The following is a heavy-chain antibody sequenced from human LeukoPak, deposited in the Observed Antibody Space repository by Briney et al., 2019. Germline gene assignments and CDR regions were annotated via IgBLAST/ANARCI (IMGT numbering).Heavy chain of an antibody. V-gene: IGHV3-23*01. Sequence: QPGGSLRLSGAASGFTFSSYAMSWVRQAPGKGLEWVSAISGSGGSTYYADSVKGRFTISRDNSKNTLYLQMNSLRAEDTAVYYCAKVSGSSGSCFDYWGQGTLVTVSS. CDR3: AKVSGSSGSCFDY. CDR1: GFTFSSYA. CDR2: ISGSGGST. D-gene: IGHD3-22*01. J-gene: IGHJ4*02.